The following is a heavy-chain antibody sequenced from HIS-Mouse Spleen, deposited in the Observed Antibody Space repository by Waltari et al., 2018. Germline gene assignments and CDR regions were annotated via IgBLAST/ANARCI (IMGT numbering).Heavy chain of an antibody. CDR1: GGPISSVGYY. V-gene: IGHV4-31*03. D-gene: IGHD3-3*01. J-gene: IGHJ5*02. CDR2: IYYSGST. Sequence: QVQLQESGPGLVKPSQTLSLTCTVSGGPISSVGYYWSWIPPPPGQGLEWIGYIYYSGSTYYNPSLKSRVTISVDTSKNQFSLKLSSVTAADTAVYYCARSPYYDFWSGYSDNWFDPWGQGTLVTVSS. CDR3: ARSPYYDFWSGYSDNWFDP.